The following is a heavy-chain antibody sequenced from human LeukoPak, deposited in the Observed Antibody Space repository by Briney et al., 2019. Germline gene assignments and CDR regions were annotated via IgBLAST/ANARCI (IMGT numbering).Heavy chain of an antibody. CDR2: IIPIFGTA. CDR3: ARGGVPAAIDLDY. J-gene: IGHJ4*02. V-gene: IGHV1-69*05. Sequence: SVKVSCKASGGTFSSYAISWVRQVPGQGLEWMAGIIPIFGTANYAQKFQGRVTITTDESTSTAYMELSSLRSEDTAVYYCARGGVPAAIDLDYWGQGTLVTVSS. D-gene: IGHD2-2*01. CDR1: GGTFSSYA.